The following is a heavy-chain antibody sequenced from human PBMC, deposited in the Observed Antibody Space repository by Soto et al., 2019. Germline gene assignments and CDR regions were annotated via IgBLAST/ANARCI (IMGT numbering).Heavy chain of an antibody. Sequence: SETLSLTCTVSGGSISSYYWSWIRQPPGKGLEWIGYIYYSGSTNYNPSLKSRVTISVDTSKNQFSLKLSSVTAADTAVYYCASYLPLCGDYGYFQHWGQGTLVTVSS. J-gene: IGHJ1*01. D-gene: IGHD4-17*01. CDR2: IYYSGST. CDR1: GGSISSYY. CDR3: ASYLPLCGDYGYFQH. V-gene: IGHV4-59*01.